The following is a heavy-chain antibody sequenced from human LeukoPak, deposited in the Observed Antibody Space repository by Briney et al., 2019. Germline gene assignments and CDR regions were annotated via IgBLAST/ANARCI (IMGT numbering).Heavy chain of an antibody. CDR3: ATRPSGSDRFLPYFDY. CDR2: IYYSGST. V-gene: IGHV4-61*01. D-gene: IGHD1-1*01. J-gene: IGHJ4*02. Sequence: SETLSLTCTVSGGSVRRDSYYWSWIRQSPGKGLEWIGYIYYSGSTSYNPSLKSRVTMSVDTSKNQVSLKLSSVTAADTAVYYCATRPSGSDRFLPYFDYWGQGAQVTVSS. CDR1: GGSVRRDSYY.